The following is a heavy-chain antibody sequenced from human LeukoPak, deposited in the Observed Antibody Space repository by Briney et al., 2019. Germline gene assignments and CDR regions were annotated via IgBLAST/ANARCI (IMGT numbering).Heavy chain of an antibody. V-gene: IGHV4-34*01. CDR3: ARDRYYYDSSGYPCFDY. D-gene: IGHD3-22*01. CDR2: INHSGST. Sequence: PSETLSLTCAVYGGSFSGYYWSWIRQPPGKGLEWIGEINHSGSTNYNPSLKSRVTISVDTSKNQFSLKLSSVTAADTAVYYCARDRYYYDSSGYPCFDYWGQGTLVTVSS. CDR1: GGSFSGYY. J-gene: IGHJ4*02.